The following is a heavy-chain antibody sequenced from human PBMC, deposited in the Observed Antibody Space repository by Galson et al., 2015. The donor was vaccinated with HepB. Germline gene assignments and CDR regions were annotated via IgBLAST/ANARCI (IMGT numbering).Heavy chain of an antibody. CDR3: ARAPIPWVFAGIVGASPFPDY. CDR2: ISAYNGNT. D-gene: IGHD1-26*01. V-gene: IGHV1-18*04. J-gene: IGHJ4*02. Sequence: SVKVSCKASGYTFTSYGISWVRQAPGQGLEWMGWISAYNGNTNYAQKLQGRVTMTTDTSTSTAYMELRSLRSDDTAVYYCARAPIPWVFAGIVGASPFPDYWGQGTLVTVSS. CDR1: GYTFTSYG.